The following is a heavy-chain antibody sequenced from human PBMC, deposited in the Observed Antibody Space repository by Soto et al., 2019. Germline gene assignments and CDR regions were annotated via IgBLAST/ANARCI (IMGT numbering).Heavy chain of an antibody. Sequence: QVQLQQWGAGLLKPSETLSLTCAVYGGSFSGYYWSWIRQPPGKGLEWIGEINHSGSTNYNPSLKSRVTISVDTSKNQFSLKLSSVTAADTAVYYCARGWGGRGVDYWGQGTLVTVSS. CDR2: INHSGST. CDR3: ARGWGGRGVDY. D-gene: IGHD3-16*01. V-gene: IGHV4-34*01. J-gene: IGHJ4*02. CDR1: GGSFSGYY.